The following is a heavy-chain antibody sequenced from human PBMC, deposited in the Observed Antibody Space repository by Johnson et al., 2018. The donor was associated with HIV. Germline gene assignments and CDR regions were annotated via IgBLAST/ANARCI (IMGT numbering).Heavy chain of an antibody. D-gene: IGHD2-21*02. V-gene: IGHV3-11*04. CDR1: GFIFSDYY. CDR2: ISSSGGSI. Sequence: VQLVESGGGLVKPGGSLRLSCAASGFIFSDYYMSWIRQAPGKGLEWVSYISSSGGSIYYADSVKGRFTISRDNAKNSLYLQMNSLRAEDTAVYYCARDPAHGGGDGYPSDAFDIWGQGTMVTVSS. J-gene: IGHJ3*02. CDR3: ARDPAHGGGDGYPSDAFDI.